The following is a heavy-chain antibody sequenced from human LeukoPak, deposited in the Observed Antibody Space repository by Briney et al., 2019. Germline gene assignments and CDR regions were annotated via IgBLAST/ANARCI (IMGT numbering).Heavy chain of an antibody. J-gene: IGHJ5*02. CDR1: GFTFSSYA. CDR2: ISGCGGST. CDR3: AKDTSYYDFWSGYYPNWFDP. V-gene: IGHV3-23*01. Sequence: GSLRLSCAASGFTFSSYAMSWVRQAPGKGLEWVSAISGCGGSTYYADSVKGRFTISRDNSKNTLYLQMNSLRAEDTAVYYCAKDTSYYDFWSGYYPNWFDPWGQGTLVTVSS. D-gene: IGHD3-3*01.